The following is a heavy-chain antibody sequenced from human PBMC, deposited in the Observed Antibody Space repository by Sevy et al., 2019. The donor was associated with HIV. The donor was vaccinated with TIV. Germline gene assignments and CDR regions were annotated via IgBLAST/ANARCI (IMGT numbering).Heavy chain of an antibody. V-gene: IGHV3-53*01. CDR2: IYGGGST. D-gene: IGHD3-10*01. Sequence: GGSLRLSCSASGFIVSSDYMNWVRQSPGKGLEWVSVIYGGGSTYYVDTVKGRFTISRDNSKNTVYLQMNSLRAEDTAVYYCARARELLLRGYYHYGMDVWGQGTTVTVSS. CDR3: ARARELLLRGYYHYGMDV. CDR1: GFIVSSDY. J-gene: IGHJ6*02.